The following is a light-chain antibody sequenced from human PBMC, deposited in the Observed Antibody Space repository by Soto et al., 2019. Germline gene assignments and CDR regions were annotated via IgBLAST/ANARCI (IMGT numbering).Light chain of an antibody. CDR3: QTWCAGIHVV. CDR2: LNSDGSH. V-gene: IGLV4-69*01. Sequence: QSVLTQSPSASPSLGASVKLTCTLSSGHSSYAIAWHQQQPEQGPRYLMKLNSDGSHSKGDGIPDRFSGSSSRAERYLTISTLQSEDEADYYCQTWCAGIHVVFGGGTKLTVL. J-gene: IGLJ2*01. CDR1: SGHSSYA.